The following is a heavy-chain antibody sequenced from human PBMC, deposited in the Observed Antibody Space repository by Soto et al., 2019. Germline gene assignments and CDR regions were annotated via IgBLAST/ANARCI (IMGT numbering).Heavy chain of an antibody. CDR2: IYYSGST. CDR1: GGSISSYY. D-gene: IGHD3-9*01. Sequence: SETLSLTCTVSGGSISSYYWSWIRQPPGKGLEWIGYIYYSGSTNYNPSLKSRVTISVDKSKNQFSLKLSSVTAADTAVYYCARDGRGHYDILTGYYINYYYGMDVWGQGTTVTVSS. J-gene: IGHJ6*02. V-gene: IGHV4-59*12. CDR3: ARDGRGHYDILTGYYINYYYGMDV.